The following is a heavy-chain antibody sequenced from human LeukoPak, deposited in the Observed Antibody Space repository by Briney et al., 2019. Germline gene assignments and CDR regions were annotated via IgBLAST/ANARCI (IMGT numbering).Heavy chain of an antibody. D-gene: IGHD3-10*01. CDR2: IHHSGTT. CDR1: GGSISSSSYY. J-gene: IGHJ6*03. CDR3: ARRPSRYYYGSPAVQSYMDV. Sequence: SETLSLTCTVSGGSISSSSYYWGWIRQPPGKGLEWIGEIHHSGTTNYNPSLKSRVTISIDTSKNQLSLRLSSVTAADTAVYYCARRPSRYYYGSPAVQSYMDVWGEGTSVTISS. V-gene: IGHV4-39*07.